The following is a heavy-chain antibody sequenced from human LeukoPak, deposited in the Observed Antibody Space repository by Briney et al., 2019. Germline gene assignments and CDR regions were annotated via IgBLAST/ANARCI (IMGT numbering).Heavy chain of an antibody. D-gene: IGHD3-3*01. J-gene: IGHJ4*02. Sequence: GGSLRLSCAASGFTFSSYSMNWVRQAPGKGLEWVSSISSSSSYIYYADSVKGRFTISRDNAKNLLYLQMNSLRAEDTAVYYCARDKFLPHYDFWSGYFPDYWGQGTMVTVSS. CDR2: ISSSSSYI. V-gene: IGHV3-21*01. CDR3: ARDKFLPHYDFWSGYFPDY. CDR1: GFTFSSYS.